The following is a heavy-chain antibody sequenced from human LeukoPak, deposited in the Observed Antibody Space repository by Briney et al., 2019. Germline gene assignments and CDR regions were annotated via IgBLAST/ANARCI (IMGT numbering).Heavy chain of an antibody. CDR2: ISAYNGNK. Sequence: ASVKVSCQTFGYTFTDFGITWVRLAPGQGLEWMGWISAYNGNKQYSHKVQGRVTMTTDTITRTVYMELSSLRPDDTAVYYCARDLYCSGGSCYATGWFDPWGQGTLVTVSS. CDR3: ARDLYCSGGSCYATGWFDP. CDR1: GYTFTDFG. V-gene: IGHV1-18*01. D-gene: IGHD2-15*01. J-gene: IGHJ5*02.